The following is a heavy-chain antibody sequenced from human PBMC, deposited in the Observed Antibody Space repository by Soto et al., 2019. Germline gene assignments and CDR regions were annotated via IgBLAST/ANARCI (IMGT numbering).Heavy chain of an antibody. CDR3: ARTPQLGGSGGYYYYGMDV. Sequence: QVQLQESGPGLVKPSETLSLTCTVSGGSISSYYWSWIRQPPGKGLEWIGYIYYSGSTNYNPSLKSRVTISVDTSKNRFSLKLSSVTAADTAVYYCARTPQLGGSGGYYYYGMDVWGQGTTVTVSS. CDR2: IYYSGST. V-gene: IGHV4-59*01. D-gene: IGHD3-10*01. CDR1: GGSISSYY. J-gene: IGHJ6*02.